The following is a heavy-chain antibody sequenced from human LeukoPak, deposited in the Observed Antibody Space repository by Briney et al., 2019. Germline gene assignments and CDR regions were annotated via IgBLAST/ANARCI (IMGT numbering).Heavy chain of an antibody. CDR3: ARFKVGSNATQKNAFDV. V-gene: IGHV3-30*17. D-gene: IGHD1-26*01. J-gene: IGHJ3*01. CDR2: ISFDATKE. Sequence: GGSLRLSCAASGFTFSNYAMHWVRQAPGKGLEWVAVISFDATKEYFGKSVKGRFTISRDNSKSTLFLQMHSLRVEDTALYFCARFKVGSNATQKNAFDVWGRGTVVTVSS. CDR1: GFTFSNYA.